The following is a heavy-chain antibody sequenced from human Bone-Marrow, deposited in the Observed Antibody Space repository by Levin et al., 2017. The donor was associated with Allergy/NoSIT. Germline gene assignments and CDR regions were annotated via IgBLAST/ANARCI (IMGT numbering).Heavy chain of an antibody. CDR2: ISGSGGST. CDR1: GFTFSSYA. Sequence: GGSLRLSCAASGFTFSSYAMSWVRQAPGKGLEWVSAISGSGGSTYYADSVKGRFTISRDNSKNTLYLQMNSLRAEDTAVYYCAKKQRAWQWLAVFDYWGQGTLVTVSS. J-gene: IGHJ4*02. V-gene: IGHV3-23*01. CDR3: AKKQRAWQWLAVFDY. D-gene: IGHD6-19*01.